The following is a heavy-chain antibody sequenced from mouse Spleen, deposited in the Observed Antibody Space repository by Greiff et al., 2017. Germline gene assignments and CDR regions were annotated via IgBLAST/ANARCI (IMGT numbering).Heavy chain of an antibody. D-gene: IGHD1-1*01. CDR3: ARQDPFITTEGADY. J-gene: IGHJ2*01. Sequence: QVQLQQSGPELVKPGASVKISCKASGYTFTDYYLNWVKQRPGQGLEWIGWIFPGSGSTYYNEKFKGKATLTVDKSSSTAYMLLSSLTSEDSAVYFCARQDPFITTEGADYWGQGTTLTVSS. V-gene: IGHV1-75*01. CDR2: IFPGSGST. CDR1: GYTFTDYY.